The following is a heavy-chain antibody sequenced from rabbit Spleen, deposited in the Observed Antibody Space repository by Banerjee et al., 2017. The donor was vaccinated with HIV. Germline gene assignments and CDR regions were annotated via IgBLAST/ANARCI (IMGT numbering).Heavy chain of an antibody. J-gene: IGHJ4*01. CDR2: TEPIFGTT. D-gene: IGHD2-1*01. CDR1: GFDFSNYY. CDR3: ARGSATMTMVITGYYLSL. V-gene: IGHV1S7*01. Sequence: QSLEESGGGLVQPGGSLTLSCKASGFDFSNYYMTWVRQAPGKGLEWIGLTEPIFGTTYYANWVNGRFTISSHNAQNTLYLQVKSLTAADTATFFCARGSATMTMVITGYYLSLWGPGTLVTVS.